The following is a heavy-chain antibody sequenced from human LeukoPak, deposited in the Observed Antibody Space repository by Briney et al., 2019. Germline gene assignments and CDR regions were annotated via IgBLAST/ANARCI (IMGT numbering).Heavy chain of an antibody. J-gene: IGHJ3*02. V-gene: IGHV1-2*02. CDR3: ARDPPIGGADVFDI. CDR2: INPNSGGT. D-gene: IGHD3-10*01. Sequence: ASVRVSCKAAGYTFTGYYMHWVRQAPGQGLEWMGWINPNSGGTNYAQKFQGRVTMTRDTSISTAYMELSRLTSDDTAVYYCARDPPIGGADVFDIWGQGTMVTVSS. CDR1: GYTFTGYY.